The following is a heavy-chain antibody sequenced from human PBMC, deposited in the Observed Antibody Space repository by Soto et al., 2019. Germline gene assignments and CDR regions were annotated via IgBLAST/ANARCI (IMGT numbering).Heavy chain of an antibody. CDR1: GFTFSSYA. Sequence: QVQLVESGGGVVQPARSLRLSCAASGFTFSSYAMHWVRQAPGKGLEWVAVISYDGSNKYYADSVKGRFTTSRDNSKNPLYLQMNSLRAEDTAVYYCARGEWLQFRNGDIDYWGQGTLVTVSS. J-gene: IGHJ4*02. V-gene: IGHV3-30-3*01. D-gene: IGHD5-12*01. CDR2: ISYDGSNK. CDR3: ARGEWLQFRNGDIDY.